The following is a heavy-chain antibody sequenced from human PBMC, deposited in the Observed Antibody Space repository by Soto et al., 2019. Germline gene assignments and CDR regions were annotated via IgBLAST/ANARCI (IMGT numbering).Heavy chain of an antibody. J-gene: IGHJ6*02. CDR2: ISYDGSNK. D-gene: IGHD3-9*01. CDR3: ARDRSEDFDWSPMDV. CDR1: GFTFSSYA. Sequence: PGGSLRLSCAASGFTFSSYAMHWVRQAPGKGLEWVAVISYDGSNKYYADSVKGRFTISRDNSKNTLYLQMNSLRAEDTAVYYCARDRSEDFDWSPMDVWGQGTTVTVSS. V-gene: IGHV3-30-3*01.